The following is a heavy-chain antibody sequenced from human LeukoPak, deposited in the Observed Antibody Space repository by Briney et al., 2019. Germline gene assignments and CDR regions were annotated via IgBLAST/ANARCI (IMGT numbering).Heavy chain of an antibody. Sequence: SETLSLTCTVSGVSIGSYYWSWIRQPPGKGLEWIGYIYYSGSTNYNPSLKSRVTISIDTSKNQFSLKLSSVTAADTAVYYCARQPRDGYNPIDYWGQGALVIVSS. V-gene: IGHV4-59*01. D-gene: IGHD5-24*01. CDR2: IYYSGST. J-gene: IGHJ4*02. CDR3: ARQPRDGYNPIDY. CDR1: GVSIGSYY.